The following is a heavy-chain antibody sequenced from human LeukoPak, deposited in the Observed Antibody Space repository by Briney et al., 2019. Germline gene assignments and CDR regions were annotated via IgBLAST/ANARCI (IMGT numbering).Heavy chain of an antibody. CDR1: GFTVTSKY. D-gene: IGHD3-10*01. V-gene: IGHV3-53*01. CDR2: IFGGGRT. Sequence: GGSLRLFCAASGFTVTSKYMNWVRQAPGKGLEWVSVIFGGGRTYYADSVKGRFTISRDNSKNTLYLQMNSLRAEDTAVYYCARVYYGSGSLYYYYYYMDVWGKGITVTISS. J-gene: IGHJ6*03. CDR3: ARVYYGSGSLYYYYYYMDV.